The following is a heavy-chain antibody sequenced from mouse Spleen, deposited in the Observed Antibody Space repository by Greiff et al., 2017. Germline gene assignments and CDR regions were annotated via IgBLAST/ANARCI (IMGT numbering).Heavy chain of an antibody. CDR3: TKHYYGQNY. J-gene: IGHJ2*01. CDR1: GYTFTDYE. Sequence: QVQLQQSGAELVRPGASVTLSCKASGYTFTDYEMHWVKQTPVHGLEWIGAIDPETGGTAYNQKFKGKATLTADKSSSTAYMELRSLTSEDSAVYYCTKHYYGQNYWGQGTTLTVSS. V-gene: IGHV1-15*01. D-gene: IGHD1-2*01. CDR2: IDPETGGT.